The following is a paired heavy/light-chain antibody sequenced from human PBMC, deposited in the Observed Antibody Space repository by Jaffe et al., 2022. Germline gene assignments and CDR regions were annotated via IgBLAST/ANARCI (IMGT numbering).Heavy chain of an antibody. CDR3: ARQTPRRLLLGELSPYFDN. D-gene: IGHD3-16*02. V-gene: IGHV4-39*01. CDR2: VYYSGST. Sequence: QLQLQESGPGLVKPSATLSLTCSVSGDSISSSTYYWGWIRQPPGKGLEWIGNVYYSGSTYYNPSLKSRVTISVDTSKNQFSLKLSSVTAADTAVYYCARQTPRRLLLGELSPYFDNWGQGTLVTVSS. J-gene: IGHJ4*02. CDR1: GDSISSSTYY.
Light chain of an antibody. J-gene: IGLJ2*01. Sequence: QSVLTQPPSVSGAPGQRVTISCTGSSSNIGAGYNVHWYQQLPGRAPKLLIYDNNNRPSGVPDRFSGSNSGTSASLAITGLQAEDEADYYCQSYDSSLSLGVFGGGTELTVL. CDR3: QSYDSSLSLGV. CDR1: SSNIGAGYN. V-gene: IGLV1-40*01. CDR2: DNN.